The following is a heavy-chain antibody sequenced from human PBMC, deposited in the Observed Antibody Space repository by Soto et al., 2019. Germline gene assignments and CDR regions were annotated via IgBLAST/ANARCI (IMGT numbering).Heavy chain of an antibody. J-gene: IGHJ4*02. D-gene: IGHD1-1*01. CDR3: AKRATGTYFDY. CDR2: ISGSGGST. V-gene: IGHV3-23*01. Sequence: GRSLRLSYAAAGGTLSSLARNWVRQAQGKGLEWVSVISGSGGSTYYADSVKGRFTISRDNSKNTLYLQMNSLRAEDTAVYYCAKRATGTYFDYWGQGTLVTLSS. CDR1: GGTLSSLA.